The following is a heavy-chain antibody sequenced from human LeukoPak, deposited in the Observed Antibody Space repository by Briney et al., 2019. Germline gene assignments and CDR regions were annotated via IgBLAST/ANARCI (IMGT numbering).Heavy chain of an antibody. CDR1: GGSISSSSYY. J-gene: IGHJ4*02. CDR2: IYYSGST. D-gene: IGHD2-15*01. Sequence: SETLSLTCTVSGGSISSSSYYWGWIRQPPGKGLEWIGYIYYSGSTNYNPSLKSRVTISVDTSKNQFSLKLSSVTAADTAVYYCARTPDCSGGSCYSVIFDYWGQGTLVTVSS. V-gene: IGHV4-61*05. CDR3: ARTPDCSGGSCYSVIFDY.